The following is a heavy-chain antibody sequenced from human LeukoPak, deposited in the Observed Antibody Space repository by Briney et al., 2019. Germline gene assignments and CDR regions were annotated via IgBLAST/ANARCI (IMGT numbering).Heavy chain of an antibody. D-gene: IGHD2-2*01. Sequence: SETLSLTCAVYGGSFSGYYWSWIRQPPGKGLEWIGEINHSGSTYYNPSLKSRVTISVDTSKNQFSLKLSSVTAADTAVYYCARASIIVVVPAARGPFDYWGQGTLVTVSS. CDR1: GGSFSGYY. J-gene: IGHJ4*02. CDR2: INHSGST. CDR3: ARASIIVVVPAARGPFDY. V-gene: IGHV4-34*01.